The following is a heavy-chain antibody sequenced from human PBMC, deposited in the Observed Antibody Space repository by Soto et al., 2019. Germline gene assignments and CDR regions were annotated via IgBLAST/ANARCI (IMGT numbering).Heavy chain of an antibody. CDR1: GFTFSSFA. D-gene: IGHD6-13*01. V-gene: IGHV3-23*01. J-gene: IGHJ4*02. CDR2: IRGSGGTT. Sequence: QLLESGGGLVQPVGPLSLSCAASGFTFSSFAMSWVRQAPGKGLDWVSAIRGSGGTTYSAASVKGLFTISRANSKSALYVPMSTLKAEDTAVYSGAIGFSAGTASPPDFLGQGALGTVSS. CDR3: AIGFSAGTASPPDF.